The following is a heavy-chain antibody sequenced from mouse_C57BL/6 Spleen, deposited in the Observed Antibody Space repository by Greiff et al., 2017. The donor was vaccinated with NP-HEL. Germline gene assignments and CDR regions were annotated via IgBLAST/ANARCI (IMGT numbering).Heavy chain of an antibody. CDR3: ASGGYAMDY. V-gene: IGHV5-4*03. J-gene: IGHJ4*01. Sequence: EVKLQESGGGLVKPGGSLKLSCAASGFTFSSYAMSWVRQTPEKRLEWVATISDGGSYTYYPDNVKGRFTISRDNAKNNLYLQMSHLKSEDTAMYYCASGGYAMDYWGQGTSVTVSS. CDR1: GFTFSSYA. CDR2: ISDGGSYT.